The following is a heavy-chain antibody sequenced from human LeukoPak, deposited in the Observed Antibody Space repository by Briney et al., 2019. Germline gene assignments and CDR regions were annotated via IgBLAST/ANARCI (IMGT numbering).Heavy chain of an antibody. CDR1: GGSISSYY. J-gene: IGHJ5*02. CDR3: ARDRRSATGWFDP. V-gene: IGHV4-59*01. D-gene: IGHD5-12*01. CDR2: IYYSGST. Sequence: SETLSLTCTVSGGSISSYYWSWIRQPPGKGLEWIGYIYYSGSTNYNPSLKSRVTISVDTSKNQFSLKLSSVTAADTAVYYCARDRRSATGWFDPWGQGTLVTVSS.